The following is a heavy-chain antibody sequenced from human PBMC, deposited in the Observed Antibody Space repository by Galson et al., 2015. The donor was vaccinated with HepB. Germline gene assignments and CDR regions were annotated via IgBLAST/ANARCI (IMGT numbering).Heavy chain of an antibody. J-gene: IGHJ4*02. CDR3: ARGESGDSGQFGY. CDR1: GFTFSDPY. D-gene: IGHD3-10*01. CDR2: VSGSGIYT. Sequence: SLRLSCAASGFTFSDPYMNWLRQAPGKGLEWLSYVSGSGIYTNYADSVKGRFTISRDNAKSSLYLHMNSLRDEDTDIYYCARGESGDSGQFGYWGQGTLVTVSS. V-gene: IGHV3-11*06.